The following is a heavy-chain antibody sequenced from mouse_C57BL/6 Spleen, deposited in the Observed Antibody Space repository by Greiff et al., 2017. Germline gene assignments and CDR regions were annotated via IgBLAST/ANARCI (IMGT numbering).Heavy chain of an antibody. CDR1: GYTFTNYW. Sequence: QVQLKQSGAELVRPGTSVKMSCKASGYTFTNYWIGWAKQRPGHGLEWIGDIYPGGGYTNYNEKFKGKATLTADKSSSTAYMQFSSLTSEDSAIYYCARSPAGYGSSPYYFDYWGQGTTLTVSS. CDR2: IYPGGGYT. J-gene: IGHJ2*01. D-gene: IGHD1-1*01. CDR3: ARSPAGYGSSPYYFDY. V-gene: IGHV1-63*01.